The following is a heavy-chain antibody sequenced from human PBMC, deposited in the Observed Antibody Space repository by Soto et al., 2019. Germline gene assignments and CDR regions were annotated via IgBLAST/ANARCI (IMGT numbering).Heavy chain of an antibody. J-gene: IGHJ4*02. CDR3: ARTKCSGGSCYSWSLDY. V-gene: IGHV4-31*03. Sequence: KPSDSLSLTCTVSGGSITTGGYYWSWIRQLPGKGLEWIGHRYYSESTYYNPSLKSRVSISLDTSKNQFSLKLSFVTAADTAMYYCARTKCSGGSCYSWSLDYWGQGTPVTVSS. CDR2: RYYSEST. CDR1: GGSITTGGYY. D-gene: IGHD2-15*01.